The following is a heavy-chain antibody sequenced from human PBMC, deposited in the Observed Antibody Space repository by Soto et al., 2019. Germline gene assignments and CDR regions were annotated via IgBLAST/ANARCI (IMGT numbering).Heavy chain of an antibody. Sequence: GGSLRLSCAASGFTFSSYEMNWVRQSPGKGLEWVSYISSSGSTIYYADSVKGRFTISRDNAKNTLYLQMNSLRAEDTAVYYCATSRLGASASPFDYWGQGTLVTVSS. CDR1: GFTFSSYE. J-gene: IGHJ4*02. CDR2: ISSSGSTI. D-gene: IGHD3-10*01. V-gene: IGHV3-48*03. CDR3: ATSRLGASASPFDY.